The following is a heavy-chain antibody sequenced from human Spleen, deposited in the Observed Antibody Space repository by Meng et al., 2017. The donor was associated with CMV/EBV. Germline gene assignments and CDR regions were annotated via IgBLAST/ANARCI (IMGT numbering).Heavy chain of an antibody. D-gene: IGHD6-19*01. V-gene: IGHV1-2*02. CDR2: INPNSGGT. CDR1: GYTFTGYY. CDR3: AMSLDSSGWCEPDY. Sequence: ASVKVSCKASGYTFTGYYMHCVRQAPGQGLEWMGWINPNSGGTNYAQKFQGRVTMTRDTSISTVYMELSRLRTDDTAVYYCAMSLDSSGWCEPDYWGQGTLVTVSS. J-gene: IGHJ4*02.